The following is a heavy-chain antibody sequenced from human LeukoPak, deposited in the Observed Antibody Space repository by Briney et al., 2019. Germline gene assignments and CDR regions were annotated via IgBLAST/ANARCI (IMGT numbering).Heavy chain of an antibody. CDR2: IYYSGST. D-gene: IGHD6-13*01. CDR3: ARDPIAAAGTFDY. V-gene: IGHV4-31*03. J-gene: IGHJ4*02. CDR1: GGSISSGGYY. Sequence: SETLSLTCTVSGGSISSGGYYWSWIRQHPGKGLEWIGYIYYSGSTYYNPSLKSRVTISVDTSKNQFSLKLSSVTAADTAVYYCARDPIAAAGTFDYWGQGTLVIVSS.